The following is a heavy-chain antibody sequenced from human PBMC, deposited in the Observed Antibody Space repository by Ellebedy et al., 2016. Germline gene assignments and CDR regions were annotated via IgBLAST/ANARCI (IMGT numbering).Heavy chain of an antibody. CDR1: GGSITSSSHY. CDR3: ARVLAAGSSGRGYFDY. D-gene: IGHD6-19*01. Sequence: SETLSLXXTVSGGSITSSSHYWGWIRQPPEKGLEWIGTIYYSGSTYYSPSLKSRVTISVDTSKNQFSLKVSSVTAADTAVYYCARVLAAGSSGRGYFDYWGQGTLVTVSS. CDR2: IYYSGST. V-gene: IGHV4-39*07. J-gene: IGHJ4*02.